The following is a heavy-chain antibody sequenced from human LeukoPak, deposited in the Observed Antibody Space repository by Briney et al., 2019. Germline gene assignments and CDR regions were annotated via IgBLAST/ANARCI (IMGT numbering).Heavy chain of an antibody. V-gene: IGHV5-51*01. Sequence: GESLKISCKGSGYSFTSYWIGWVRQMPGKGLEWMGIIYPGDSDTRYSPSFQGQVTISADKSLSTAYLQWSSLKATDTAMYYCARGSGSYHTAYMNWGQGSPVTVSS. CDR3: ARGSGSYHTAYMN. J-gene: IGHJ4*02. CDR1: GYSFTSYW. D-gene: IGHD1-26*01. CDR2: IYPGDSDT.